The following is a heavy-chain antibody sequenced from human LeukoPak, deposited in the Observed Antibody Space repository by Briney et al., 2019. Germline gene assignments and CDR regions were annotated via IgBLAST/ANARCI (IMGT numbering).Heavy chain of an antibody. D-gene: IGHD1-26*01. CDR2: ISYDGSNK. V-gene: IGHV3-30*03. Sequence: GGSLRLSCAASGITFSSYGMHWVRQAPGKGLEWVAVISYDGSNKYYADSVKGRFTISRDNAKNSLYLQMNSPRAEDTAVYYCARDELVGALPVPLDYWGQGTLVTVSS. J-gene: IGHJ4*02. CDR1: GITFSSYG. CDR3: ARDELVGALPVPLDY.